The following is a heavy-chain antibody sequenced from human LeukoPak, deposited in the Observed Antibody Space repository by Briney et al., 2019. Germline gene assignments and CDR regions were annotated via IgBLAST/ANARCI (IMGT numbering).Heavy chain of an antibody. CDR3: ASYLTSIPSGMDV. V-gene: IGHV3-74*01. CDR2: ISTDGSST. CDR1: GFTFSRYW. D-gene: IGHD2/OR15-2a*01. J-gene: IGHJ6*02. Sequence: GGSLRLSCAASGFTFSRYWMHWLRQAPGKGLVWVTRISTDGSSTSYADSVKGRFTISRDNGKNTLYLQMNSLRAEDTAVYYCASYLTSIPSGMDVWGQGTTVTVSS.